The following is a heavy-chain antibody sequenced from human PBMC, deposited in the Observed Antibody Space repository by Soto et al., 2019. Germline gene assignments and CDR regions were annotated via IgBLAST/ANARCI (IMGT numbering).Heavy chain of an antibody. J-gene: IGHJ4*02. CDR2: ISYDGSNK. V-gene: IGHV3-30*18. D-gene: IGHD2-2*02. Sequence: GGSLRLSCAASGFTFSSYGMHWVRQAPGKGLEWVAVISYDGSNKYYADSVKGRFTISRDNSKNTLYLQMNSLRAEDTAVYYCANAYCSSTSCYTARWDFDYWGQGTLVTVSS. CDR3: ANAYCSSTSCYTARWDFDY. CDR1: GFTFSSYG.